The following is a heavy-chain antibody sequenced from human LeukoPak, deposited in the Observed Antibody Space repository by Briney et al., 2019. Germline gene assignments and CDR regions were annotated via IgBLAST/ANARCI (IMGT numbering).Heavy chain of an antibody. CDR2: IHYSGST. Sequence: SEILSLTCTVSGGSTSSTIYYWGWIRQPPGKGLEWIVSIHYSGSTYYNSSLKCRVTISMDTSKNQFSLKLSSVTAADTAVYYCARTYYDILTGYYYYMDVWGKGTTVTVSS. V-gene: IGHV4-39*01. J-gene: IGHJ6*03. D-gene: IGHD3-9*01. CDR3: ARTYYDILTGYYYYMDV. CDR1: GGSTSSTIYY.